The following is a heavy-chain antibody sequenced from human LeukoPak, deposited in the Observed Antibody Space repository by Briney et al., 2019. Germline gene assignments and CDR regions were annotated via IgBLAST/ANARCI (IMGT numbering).Heavy chain of an antibody. CDR1: GFTFSDYE. J-gene: IGHJ4*02. V-gene: IGHV3-48*03. CDR2: ISSSGRKI. D-gene: IGHD2-15*01. CDR3: ARGPRDPTEYCSRGACAPTYEV. Sequence: GGSLRLSCAVSGFTFSDYEMNWVRQAPGKGLEWVSYISSSGRKIYHADSVKGRFTISIDNAKNSLYLQMNSLRADDTAVYYCARGPRDPTEYCSRGACAPTYEVWGQGALVTVSS.